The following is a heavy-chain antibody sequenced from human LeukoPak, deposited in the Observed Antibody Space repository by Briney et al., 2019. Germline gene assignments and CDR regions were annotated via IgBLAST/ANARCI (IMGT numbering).Heavy chain of an antibody. CDR2: ISGSGGST. V-gene: IGHV3-23*01. CDR3: AKQAYDSPRTDFDY. CDR1: GFTFSSYA. Sequence: PGGSLRLSCAASGFTFSSYALNWVRQAPGKGLEWVSAISGSGGSTYYADSVKGRFTISRDNSKNTLHLQMNSLRAEDTAIYYCAKQAYDSPRTDFDYWGQGTLVTVSS. J-gene: IGHJ4*02. D-gene: IGHD3-22*01.